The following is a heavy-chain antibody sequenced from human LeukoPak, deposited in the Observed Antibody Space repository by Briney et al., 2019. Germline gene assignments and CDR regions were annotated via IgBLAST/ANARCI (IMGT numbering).Heavy chain of an antibody. CDR1: GFTFSSYG. J-gene: IGHJ5*02. CDR3: ARGACSSTSCYKDWFDP. CDR2: IWYDGSNK. V-gene: IGHV3-33*01. D-gene: IGHD2-2*02. Sequence: GGSLRLSCAASGFTFSSYGMHWVRQAPGKGLEWVAVIWYDGSNKYYADSVKGRFTISRDNSKNTLYLQMNSLRAEDTAVYYCARGACSSTSCYKDWFDPWSQGTLVTVSS.